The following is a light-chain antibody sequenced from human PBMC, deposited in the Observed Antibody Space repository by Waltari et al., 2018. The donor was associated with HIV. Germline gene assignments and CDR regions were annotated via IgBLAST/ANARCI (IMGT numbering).Light chain of an antibody. Sequence: QSALTQPPSASGSPGQSVALSCTGTSSDVGGYYHVSWYQQHPGKAPKLMIYEVYKRPSGVPDRFSGSKSGNTASLTVSGLQAEDEADYYCSSYAGSNNLVFGGGTKLTVL. CDR1: SSDVGGYYH. J-gene: IGLJ2*01. CDR2: EVY. V-gene: IGLV2-8*01. CDR3: SSYAGSNNLV.